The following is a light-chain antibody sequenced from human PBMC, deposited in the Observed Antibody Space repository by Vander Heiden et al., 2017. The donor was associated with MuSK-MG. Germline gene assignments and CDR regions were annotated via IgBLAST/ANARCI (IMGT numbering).Light chain of an antibody. J-gene: IGKJ4*01. CDR3: RQADSYPLT. Sequence: DILMTQSPSSVSASVGDRVTITCRASQNINRWLAWYQQNPGKAPKLLIYDASTLQSGVPSRFSGSGSGTDFSLTISSLQPEDFATYFCRQADSYPLTVGGGTRVEIK. CDR2: DAS. V-gene: IGKV1-12*01. CDR1: QNINRW.